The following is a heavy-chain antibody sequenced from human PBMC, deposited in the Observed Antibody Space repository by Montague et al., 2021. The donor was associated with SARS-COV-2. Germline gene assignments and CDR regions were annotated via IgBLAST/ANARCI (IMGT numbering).Heavy chain of an antibody. CDR2: ISWIGGSI. J-gene: IGHJ4*02. D-gene: IGHD3-22*01. Sequence: SLRLSCAASGFTFGDYAMHWVRQAPGKGLEWVSGISWIGGSIGYADSVKGRFTISRDNAKNSLYLQMDSLRAGDTALYYCAKDLSMGGYYFGYWGQGTLVTVSS. CDR1: GFTFGDYA. CDR3: AKDLSMGGYYFGY. V-gene: IGHV3-9*01.